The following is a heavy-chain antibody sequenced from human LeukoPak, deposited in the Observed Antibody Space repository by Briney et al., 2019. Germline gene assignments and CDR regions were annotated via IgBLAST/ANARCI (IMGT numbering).Heavy chain of an antibody. CDR3: AREGHAFDI. CDR1: GGAISSYY. CDR2: IYYSGST. V-gene: IGHV4-59*01. J-gene: IGHJ3*02. Sequence: SETLSLTCTVSGGAISSYYWSWIRQPPGKGLEWIGYIYYSGSTNYNPSLKSRVTISVDTSKNQFSLKLSSVTAADTAVYYCAREGHAFDIWGQGTMVTVSS.